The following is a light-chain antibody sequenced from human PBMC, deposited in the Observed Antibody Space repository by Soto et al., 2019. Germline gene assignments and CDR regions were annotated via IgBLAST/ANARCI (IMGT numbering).Light chain of an antibody. J-gene: IGLJ1*01. Sequence: QSVLTQPPSASGTPGQRVTISCSGSSSNIGINVLSWYQQLPGAAPKLLIYSNDQRPSGVPDRFSGSKSGTSASLAISGLQSEDEADYYCAAWDDSLNGYGFGPGTKVTVL. CDR1: SSNIGINV. CDR3: AAWDDSLNGYG. CDR2: SND. V-gene: IGLV1-44*01.